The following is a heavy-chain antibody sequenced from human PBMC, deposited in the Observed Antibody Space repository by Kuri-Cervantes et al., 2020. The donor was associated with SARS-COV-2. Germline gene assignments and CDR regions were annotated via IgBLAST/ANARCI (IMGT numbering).Heavy chain of an antibody. CDR2: IIPIFGTA. Sequence: SVKVSCKASGGTFSSYAISWVRQAPGQGLEWMGGIIPIFGTANYAQKFQGRVTITSDESTSTAYVELSSLRSEDTAVYYCARDGEHIMTRDLQNDDFDIWGQGTMVT. CDR3: ARDGEHIMTRDLQNDDFDI. V-gene: IGHV1-69*13. J-gene: IGHJ3*02. D-gene: IGHD2-21*01. CDR1: GGTFSSYA.